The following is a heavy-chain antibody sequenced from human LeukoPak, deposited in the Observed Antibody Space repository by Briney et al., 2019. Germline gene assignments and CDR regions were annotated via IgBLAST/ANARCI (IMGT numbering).Heavy chain of an antibody. J-gene: IGHJ4*02. CDR3: ARGNYDFWSGWVIFDY. V-gene: IGHV4-34*01. Sequence: KPSETLSLTCAVYGGSFSGYYWSWIRQPPGKGLEWIGEINHSGSTNYNPSLKGRVTISVDTSKNQFSLKLSSVTAADTAVYYCARGNYDFWSGWVIFDYWGQGTLVTVSS. D-gene: IGHD3-3*01. CDR2: INHSGST. CDR1: GGSFSGYY.